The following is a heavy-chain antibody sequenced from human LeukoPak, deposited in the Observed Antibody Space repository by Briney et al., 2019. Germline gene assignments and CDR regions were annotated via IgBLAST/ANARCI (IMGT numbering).Heavy chain of an antibody. J-gene: IGHJ4*02. CDR1: GASISSSSYY. Sequence: SETLSLTCTVPGASISSSSYYRRWIRQPLGKGPEWVGSIYYSGSTYYYPSLKSRVTISVATSKNQFSLKLSSVTAADTAVYYCARRFYYGGNSDLGPFDDGGQGTLVTDAS. V-gene: IGHV4-39*01. CDR3: ARRFYYGGNSDLGPFDD. CDR2: IYYSGST. D-gene: IGHD4-23*01.